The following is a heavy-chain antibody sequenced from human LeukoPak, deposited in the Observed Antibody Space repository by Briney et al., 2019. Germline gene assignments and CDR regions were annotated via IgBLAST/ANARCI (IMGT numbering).Heavy chain of an antibody. CDR2: LYTNGRT. Sequence: SSETLSLTCTVSGGSIKDSDWSWIRQPAGKGLEWIGRLYTNGRTNYTPSLKSRVTMSRDTSKNQFSLKLTSVTAADTAVYYCAREFYGGQPAYWGQGTPVTVSS. D-gene: IGHD4-23*01. V-gene: IGHV4-4*07. CDR1: GGSIKDSD. CDR3: AREFYGGQPAY. J-gene: IGHJ4*02.